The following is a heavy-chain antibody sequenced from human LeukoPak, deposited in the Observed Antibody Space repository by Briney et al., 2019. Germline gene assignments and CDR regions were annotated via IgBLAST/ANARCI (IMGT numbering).Heavy chain of an antibody. J-gene: IGHJ4*02. V-gene: IGHV4-61*02. CDR3: ARVVYDSTSGGFDY. Sequence: PSETLSLTCTVSGGSISSGSYYWSWIRPPAGKGLEWIGRIYTSGSTNYNLSPKSRVTISVDTSKNQFSLKLSSVTAADTAVYYCARVVYDSTSGGFDYWGQGTLVTVSS. CDR2: IYTSGST. CDR1: GGSISSGSYY. D-gene: IGHD3-22*01.